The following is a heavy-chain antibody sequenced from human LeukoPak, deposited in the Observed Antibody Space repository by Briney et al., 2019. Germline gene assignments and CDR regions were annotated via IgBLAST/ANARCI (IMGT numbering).Heavy chain of an antibody. CDR1: GYTFTDYY. CDR3: ARDPFWTSTRSFDY. CDR2: IDPNSGGT. D-gene: IGHD1-1*01. J-gene: IGHJ4*02. Sequence: LWASVKVSCKASGYTFTDYYMHWVRQAPGQGLEWMGWIDPNSGGTNYAQKFQGRVTMTRDTSINTAYMELSRLRSDDTAVYYCARDPFWTSTRSFDYWGQGTLLTVSS. V-gene: IGHV1-2*02.